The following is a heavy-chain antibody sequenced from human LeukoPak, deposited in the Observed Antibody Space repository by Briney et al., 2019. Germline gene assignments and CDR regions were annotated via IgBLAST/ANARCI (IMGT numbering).Heavy chain of an antibody. V-gene: IGHV5-51*01. CDR3: ATDAYDSSGYYSRGFDY. D-gene: IGHD3-22*01. J-gene: IGHJ4*02. CDR2: IYPGDSDT. CDR1: GYSFTSYW. Sequence: GESLKISCKGSGYSFTSYWIGWVRQMPGKGLEWMGIIYPGDSDTRYSPSFQGQVTISADKSISTAYLHWSSLKASDTAMYYCATDAYDSSGYYSRGFDYWGQGTLVTVSS.